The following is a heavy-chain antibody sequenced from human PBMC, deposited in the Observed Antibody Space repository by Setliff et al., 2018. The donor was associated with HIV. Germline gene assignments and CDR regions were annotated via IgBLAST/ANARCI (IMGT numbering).Heavy chain of an antibody. CDR1: GGSLSSYG. J-gene: IGHJ4*02. CDR3: ARSSYDILTGYYKALEY. Sequence: AVHVSRKASGGSLSSYGISWVRQAPGQGLEWMGGIIPILGITNYAQKFQGRVTISADKSTSTVSMEPSSMRSGDTAVYHCARSSYDILTGYYKALEYWGQGTLVTVSS. CDR2: IIPILGIT. V-gene: IGHV1-69*10. D-gene: IGHD3-9*01.